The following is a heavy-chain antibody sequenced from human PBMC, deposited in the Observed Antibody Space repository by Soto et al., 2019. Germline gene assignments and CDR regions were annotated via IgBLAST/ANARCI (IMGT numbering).Heavy chain of an antibody. Sequence: PVGSLRLSCSASGFTFSIYAMHWVRQAPGKGLEYVSAVSTNGGTSYYADSVKGRFTISRDNSRNTLYLQMNSLRPEDTAVYYCVKDRAPRDGYKTQPGSWGLGTLVTVSS. J-gene: IGHJ5*02. V-gene: IGHV3-64D*06. CDR3: VKDRAPRDGYKTQPGS. D-gene: IGHD5-12*01. CDR2: VSTNGGTS. CDR1: GFTFSIYA.